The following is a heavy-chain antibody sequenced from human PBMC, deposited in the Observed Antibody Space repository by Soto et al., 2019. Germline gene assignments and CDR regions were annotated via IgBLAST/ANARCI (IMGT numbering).Heavy chain of an antibody. J-gene: IGHJ4*01. D-gene: IGHD3-22*01. Sequence: SSVKVSCKASGGSFSNSAISWVRQAPGQGLEWMGGIIPLVGTGNYAQKFQGRAMITADQCRTTAYMELSSVRSEDTAVYYCARGPDSSDYCYFYWG. CDR2: IIPLVGTG. V-gene: IGHV1-69*13. CDR3: ARGPDSSDYCYFY. CDR1: GGSFSNSA.